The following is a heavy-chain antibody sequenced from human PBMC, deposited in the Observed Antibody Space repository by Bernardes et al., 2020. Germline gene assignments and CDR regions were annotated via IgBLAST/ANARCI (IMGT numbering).Heavy chain of an antibody. CDR3: ARLLLEWSQKYYYYHGMDV. V-gene: IGHV1-69*13. CDR2: IIPIFGTA. CDR1: GGTFSSYA. J-gene: IGHJ6*04. Sequence: SVKVSCKASGGTFSSYAISWVRQAPGQGLEWMGGIIPIFGTANYAQKFQGRVTITADESTSTAYMELSSLRSEDTAVYYCARLLLEWSQKYYYYHGMDVWGKGTTVTVSS. D-gene: IGHD3-3*01.